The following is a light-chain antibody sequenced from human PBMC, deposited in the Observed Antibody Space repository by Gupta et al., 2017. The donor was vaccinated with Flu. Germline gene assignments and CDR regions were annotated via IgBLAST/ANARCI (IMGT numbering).Light chain of an antibody. J-gene: IGKJ1*01. CDR3: MQGAHWPWA. V-gene: IGKV2-30*01. CDR2: LVP. Sequence: DVVMTQSPLSLPVTLGQTASISCRSSQSLVYSDGNTVLHWFQQRPGQAPRRLIYLVPHRESGVPDRFSGSGSGTEFTLKISRVEAEDVGIYFCMQGAHWPWAFGQGTKVEI. CDR1: QSLVYSDGNTV.